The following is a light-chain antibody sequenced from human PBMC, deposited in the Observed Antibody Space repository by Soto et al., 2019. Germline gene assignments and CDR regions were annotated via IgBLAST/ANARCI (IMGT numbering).Light chain of an antibody. CDR1: SSDVGSYNL. J-gene: IGLJ3*02. Sequence: QSALTQAASVSGSPGQSITISCIGSSSDVGSYNLVSWYQQHPGEAPKLIIYEGSQRPSGVSSRFSASKSGNTASLTISGLQAGDEADYFCSSYAGNTTPNWVFGGGTQLTVL. CDR2: EGS. V-gene: IGLV2-23*01. CDR3: SSYAGNTTPNWV.